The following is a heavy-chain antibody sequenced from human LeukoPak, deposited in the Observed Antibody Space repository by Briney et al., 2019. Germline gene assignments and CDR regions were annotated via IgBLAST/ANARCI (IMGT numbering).Heavy chain of an antibody. V-gene: IGHV1-69*13. CDR1: GGTFSSYA. Sequence: GASVKVSCKASGGTFSSYAISWVRQAPGQGLEWMGGIIPIFGTANYAQKFQGRVTITADESTSTAYMELSSLRSEDTAVYYCAKDHRHVLWFGELYWGQGTLVTVSS. J-gene: IGHJ4*02. CDR3: AKDHRHVLWFGELY. CDR2: IIPIFGTA. D-gene: IGHD3-10*01.